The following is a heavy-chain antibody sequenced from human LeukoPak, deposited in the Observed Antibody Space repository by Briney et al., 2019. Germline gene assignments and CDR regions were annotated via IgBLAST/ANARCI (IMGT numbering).Heavy chain of an antibody. D-gene: IGHD2-15*01. J-gene: IGHJ5*02. CDR2: IYYSGST. Sequence: PSETLSLTCTVSGGSVSSGSYYWSWIRQPPGKGLEWIGYIYYSGSTNYNPSLKSRVTISVGTSKNQFSLKLSSVTAADTAVYYCAREPTRYCSGGSCYDWFDPWGQGTLVTVSS. CDR3: AREPTRYCSGGSCYDWFDP. V-gene: IGHV4-61*01. CDR1: GGSVSSGSYY.